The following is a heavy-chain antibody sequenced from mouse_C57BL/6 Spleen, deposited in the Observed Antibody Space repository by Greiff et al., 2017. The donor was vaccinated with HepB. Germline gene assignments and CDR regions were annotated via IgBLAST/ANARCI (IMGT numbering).Heavy chain of an antibody. CDR3: ARLDYGNSYYFDY. J-gene: IGHJ2*01. CDR2: IYPGDGDT. Sequence: QVQLKESGAELVKPGASVKISCKASGYAFSSYWMNWVKQRPGKGLEWIGQIYPGDGDTNYNGKFKGKATLTADKSSSTAYMQLSSLTSEDSAVYFCARLDYGNSYYFDYWGQGTTLTVSS. CDR1: GYAFSSYW. V-gene: IGHV1-80*01. D-gene: IGHD2-1*01.